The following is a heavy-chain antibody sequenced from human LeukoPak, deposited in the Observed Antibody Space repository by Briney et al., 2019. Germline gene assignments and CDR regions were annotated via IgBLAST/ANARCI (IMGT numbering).Heavy chain of an antibody. V-gene: IGHV3-21*01. J-gene: IGHJ6*03. CDR3: ARAYCGGDCYSHSNYYYYYYMDV. CDR2: ISTSSSYI. CDR1: GFTFSSYT. Sequence: GGSLKLSCAASGFTFSSYTINWVRQAPGKGLEWVSSISTSSSYIYYAASVKGRFTISRDNAKNSLYLQMNSLRAGDTAVYYCARAYCGGDCYSHSNYYYYYYMDVWGKGTTVTVSS. D-gene: IGHD2-21*02.